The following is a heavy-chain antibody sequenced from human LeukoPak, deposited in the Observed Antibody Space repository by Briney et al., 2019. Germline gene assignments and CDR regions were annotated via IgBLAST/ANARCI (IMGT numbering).Heavy chain of an antibody. D-gene: IGHD3-3*01. CDR2: ISSSSSYI. Sequence: GGSLRLSCAASGFTFSSYSMNWVRQAPGKGLEWVSSISSSSSYIYYADPVKGRFTISRDNAKNSLYLQMNSLRAEDTAVYYCARGGGSGYYIPQNWFDPWGQGTLVTVSS. V-gene: IGHV3-21*01. CDR1: GFTFSSYS. CDR3: ARGGGSGYYIPQNWFDP. J-gene: IGHJ5*02.